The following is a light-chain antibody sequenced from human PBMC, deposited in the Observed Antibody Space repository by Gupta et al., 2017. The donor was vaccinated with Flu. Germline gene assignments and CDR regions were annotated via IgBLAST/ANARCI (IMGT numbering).Light chain of an antibody. CDR1: KLGDKY. CDR3: QAWDINTGV. CDR2: EDN. J-gene: IGLJ1*01. V-gene: IGLV3-1*01. Sequence: SYELTQPPSVSVSPGQTASITCSGDKLGDKYVCWYQQRPGQSPVLVIYEDNKRPSGIPERFSGSNSGNTATLTISGTQAMDEADYYCQAWDINTGVFGTGTKVTVL.